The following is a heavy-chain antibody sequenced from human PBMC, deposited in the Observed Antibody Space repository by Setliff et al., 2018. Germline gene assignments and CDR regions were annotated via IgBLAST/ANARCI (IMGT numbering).Heavy chain of an antibody. V-gene: IGHV3-30*07. CDR1: GFTFGSHA. CDR2: ISYDGSNQ. CDR3: AKDFRDLGYSDY. Sequence: GGSLRLSCAASGFTFGSHAMHWVRQAPGQGLEWVAVISYDGSNQYYADSVKGRFTISRDNSKNTLYLQMNSLRAEDTAVYYCAKDFRDLGYSDYWGQGTLVTVSS. J-gene: IGHJ4*02.